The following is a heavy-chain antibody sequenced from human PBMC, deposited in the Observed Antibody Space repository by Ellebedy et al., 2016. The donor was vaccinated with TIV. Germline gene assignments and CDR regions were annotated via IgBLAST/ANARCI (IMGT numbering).Heavy chain of an antibody. CDR1: GYTFTSYA. CDR2: INAGNGNT. V-gene: IGHV1-3*01. CDR3: ARDLRRIAVAGSPNNWFDP. Sequence: ASVKVSXXASGYTFTSYAMHRVRQAPGQRLEWMGWINAGNGNTKYSQKFQGRVTITRDTSASTAYMELSSLRSEDTAVYYCARDLRRIAVAGSPNNWFDPWGQGTLVTVSS. J-gene: IGHJ5*02. D-gene: IGHD6-19*01.